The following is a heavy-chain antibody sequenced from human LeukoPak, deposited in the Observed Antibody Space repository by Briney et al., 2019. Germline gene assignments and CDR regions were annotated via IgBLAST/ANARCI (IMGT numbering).Heavy chain of an antibody. D-gene: IGHD5-24*01. CDR1: GDSVSTNSVT. CDR2: TSYKSKWYN. J-gene: IGHJ4*02. Sequence: SQTLSLTCAISGDSVSTNSVTWNWIRQSPSRGLEWLGRTSYKSKWYNDYAVSVKSRITITPDTSKNQFSLQLNSVTPEDTAVYYCAREAEITRFDYWGQGTLVTVSS. V-gene: IGHV6-1*01. CDR3: AREAEITRFDY.